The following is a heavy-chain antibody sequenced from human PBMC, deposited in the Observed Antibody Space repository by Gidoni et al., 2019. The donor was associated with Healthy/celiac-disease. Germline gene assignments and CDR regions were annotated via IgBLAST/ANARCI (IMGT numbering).Heavy chain of an antibody. CDR3: ARDLLWFGELLGAFDI. Sequence: QLQLQESGPGLVKPSETLSLTGTVSGVSISSSSYYWGWIRQPPGKGLEWIGSIYYSGSTYYNPSLKSRVTISVDTSKNQFSLKLSSVTAADTAVYYCARDLLWFGELLGAFDIWGQGTNGHRLF. CDR2: IYYSGST. V-gene: IGHV4-39*07. CDR1: GVSISSSSYY. D-gene: IGHD3-10*01. J-gene: IGHJ3*02.